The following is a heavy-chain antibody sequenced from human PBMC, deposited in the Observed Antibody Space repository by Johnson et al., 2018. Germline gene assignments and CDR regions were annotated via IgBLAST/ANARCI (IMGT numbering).Heavy chain of an antibody. Sequence: VQLVQSGEGLVQPGGSLRLSYAASGFTFSNYAMHWVRQAPGKGLEYVSAISSNGGSTYYADSVKGRFTISRDNSKNALYLQMGSLRAGDMAVYYCARGGYCSGGSCYSFVAFDIWGQGTMVTVSS. CDR2: ISSNGGST. CDR3: ARGGYCSGGSCYSFVAFDI. J-gene: IGHJ3*02. CDR1: GFTFSNYA. D-gene: IGHD2-15*01. V-gene: IGHV3-64*02.